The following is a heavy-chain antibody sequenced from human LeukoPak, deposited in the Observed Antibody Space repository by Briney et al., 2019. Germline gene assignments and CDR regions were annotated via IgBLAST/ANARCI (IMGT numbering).Heavy chain of an antibody. D-gene: IGHD6-13*01. CDR3: ARDLGAAAGFGDYYMDV. J-gene: IGHJ6*03. Sequence: ASVKVSCKASGYTFTGYYMHWVRQAPGQGLEWMGWINPNSGGTNYAQKFQGRVTMTRDTSISTAYMELSRLRSDDTAVYYCARDLGAAAGFGDYYMDVWGKGTTVTVSS. CDR2: INPNSGGT. CDR1: GYTFTGYY. V-gene: IGHV1-2*02.